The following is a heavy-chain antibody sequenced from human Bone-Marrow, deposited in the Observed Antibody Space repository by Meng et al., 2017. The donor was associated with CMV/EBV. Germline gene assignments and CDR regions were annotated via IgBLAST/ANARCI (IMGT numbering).Heavy chain of an antibody. Sequence: SETLSLTCTVSGGSISSYYWSWIRQPPGKGLEWIGYIYYSGSTNYNPSLKSRVTISVDTSKNQFSLKLSPVTAADTAVYYCARELRPYGMDVWGQGTTVTVSS. CDR1: GGSISSYY. CDR3: ARELRPYGMDV. J-gene: IGHJ6*02. CDR2: IYYSGST. V-gene: IGHV4-59*01.